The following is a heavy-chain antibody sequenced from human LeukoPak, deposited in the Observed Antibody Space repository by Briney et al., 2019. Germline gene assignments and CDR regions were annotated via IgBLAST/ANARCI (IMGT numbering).Heavy chain of an antibody. D-gene: IGHD3-22*01. CDR2: IYSGGST. CDR3: ARGSGGYYDSGRRYYYGVDV. Sequence: RPGGSLRLSCAASGFTVSSNYMSWVRQAPGKGLEWVSVIYSGGSTYHADSVKGRFTISRDNSKNTLYLQMNSLRAEDTAVYYCARGSGGYYDSGRRYYYGVDVWGQGTTVTVSS. CDR1: GFTVSSNY. V-gene: IGHV3-66*01. J-gene: IGHJ6*02.